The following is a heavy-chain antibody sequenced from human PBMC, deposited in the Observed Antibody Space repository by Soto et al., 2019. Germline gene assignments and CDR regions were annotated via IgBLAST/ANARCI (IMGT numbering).Heavy chain of an antibody. CDR3: ARDKWYIDY. CDR1: GGSISSYY. Sequence: SETLSLTCTVSGGSISSYYWSWIRQPPGKGLEWIGYIYYSGSTNYNPSLKSRVTISVDTSKNQFSLKLSPVTAADTAVYYCARDKWYIDYWGQGTLVTVSS. CDR2: IYYSGST. J-gene: IGHJ4*02. V-gene: IGHV4-59*01. D-gene: IGHD1-20*01.